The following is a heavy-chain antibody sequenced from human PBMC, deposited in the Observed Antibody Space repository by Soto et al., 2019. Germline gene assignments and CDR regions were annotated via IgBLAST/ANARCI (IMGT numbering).Heavy chain of an antibody. D-gene: IGHD3-16*01. CDR1: GFTFSSYG. V-gene: IGHV3-33*01. J-gene: IGHJ6*03. CDR3: ARGLMGELTIYYYYYMDV. CDR2: IWYDGSNK. Sequence: GGSLRLSCAASGFTFSSYGMHWVRQAPGKGLEWVAVIWYDGSNKYYADSVKGRFTISRDNSKNTLYLQMNSLRAEDTAAYYCARGLMGELTIYYYYYMDVWGKGTTVTVS.